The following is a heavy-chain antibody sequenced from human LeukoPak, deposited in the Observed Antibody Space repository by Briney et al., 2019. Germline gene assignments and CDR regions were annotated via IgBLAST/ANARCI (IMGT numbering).Heavy chain of an antibody. CDR1: GFTFSSYG. V-gene: IGHV3-30*02. CDR2: IRYEGSNK. CDR3: AKESDGYNHRDFDY. J-gene: IGHJ4*02. Sequence: GGSLRLSCAAPGFTFSSYGMPWVRQAPGKGLGWVAFIRYEGSNKEYADSVKGRLTISRDNSKNTLYLQINSLRPEDTSVYYCAKESDGYNHRDFDYWGQGTLVTVSS. D-gene: IGHD5-24*01.